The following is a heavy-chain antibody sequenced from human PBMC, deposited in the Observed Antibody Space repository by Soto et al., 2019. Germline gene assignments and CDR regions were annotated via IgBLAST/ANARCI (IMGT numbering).Heavy chain of an antibody. D-gene: IGHD3-3*01. Sequence: GSLRLSCAASGFTFSSYAMSWVRQAPGKGLEWVSAISGSGGSTYYADSVKGRFTISRDNSKNTLYLQMNSLRAEDTAVYYCAKGDYDFWSGYSGYYYGMDVWGQGTTVTVSS. CDR1: GFTFSSYA. CDR3: AKGDYDFWSGYSGYYYGMDV. V-gene: IGHV3-23*01. J-gene: IGHJ6*02. CDR2: ISGSGGST.